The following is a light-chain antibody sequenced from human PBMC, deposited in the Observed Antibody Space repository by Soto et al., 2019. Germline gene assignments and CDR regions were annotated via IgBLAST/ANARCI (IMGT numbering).Light chain of an antibody. J-gene: IGKJ2*01. CDR3: QHYGSPPLYT. Sequence: EIVLTQSPGTLSLSPGEGATLSCRASQSVTSTFLAWYHQKPGQAPRLLIYGSSSRATDIPDRVSGSGSGTDFALTISRREPEDFAVDYCQHYGSPPLYTFGQGTKLEIK. V-gene: IGKV3-20*01. CDR1: QSVTSTF. CDR2: GSS.